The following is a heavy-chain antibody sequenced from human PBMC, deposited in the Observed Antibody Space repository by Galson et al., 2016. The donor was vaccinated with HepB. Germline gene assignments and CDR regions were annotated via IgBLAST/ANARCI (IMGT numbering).Heavy chain of an antibody. CDR1: GASINDSNW. V-gene: IGHV4-4*01. D-gene: IGHD2-2*01. CDR3: ARASIVPGARMVFDP. CDR2: IYHTGTT. Sequence: ETLSLTCAVSGASINDSNWWTWVRQVPGRGLEWIGEIYHTGTTNNNPFLNSRFTLSIDKSTNQFSLNLTSVTAADTAVYFWARASIVPGARMVFDPWGQGILVTVSS. J-gene: IGHJ5*02.